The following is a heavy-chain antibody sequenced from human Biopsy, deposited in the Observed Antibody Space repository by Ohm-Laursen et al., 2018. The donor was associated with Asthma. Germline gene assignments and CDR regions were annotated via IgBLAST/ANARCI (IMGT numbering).Heavy chain of an antibody. J-gene: IGHJ4*02. CDR3: ARIPRRSGSYFVDY. D-gene: IGHD3-22*01. Sequence: TLSLTCIVSGDSITSGGCCWNWIRQHPGKGLEWIGYIHHSGTSYFNPSLKSRVSFLRDTSKNQFSLRLSSVTAADTAMYYCARIPRRSGSYFVDYWGQGTLVTVSS. CDR1: GDSITSGGCC. CDR2: IHHSGTS. V-gene: IGHV4-31*03.